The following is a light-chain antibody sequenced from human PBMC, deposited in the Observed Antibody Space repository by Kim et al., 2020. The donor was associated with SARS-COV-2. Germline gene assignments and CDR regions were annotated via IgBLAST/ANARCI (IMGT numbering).Light chain of an antibody. CDR1: RRITSDF. CDR2: AVV. Sequence: SPGHSPTLSCRARRRITSDFLAWYQHKLGQAPRLLICAVVIRATGIPDRFSGSGSVTDFTLTISRLEPEDSAVYYCQHYGDSPGTFGQGTKVDIK. J-gene: IGKJ1*01. V-gene: IGKV3-20*01. CDR3: QHYGDSPGT.